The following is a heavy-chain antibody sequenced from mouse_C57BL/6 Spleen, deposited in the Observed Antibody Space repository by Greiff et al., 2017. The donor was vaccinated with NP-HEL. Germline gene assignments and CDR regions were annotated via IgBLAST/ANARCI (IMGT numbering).Heavy chain of an antibody. CDR3: AREGTYYSNSFAY. D-gene: IGHD2-5*01. Sequence: VQLQESGPELVKPGASVKISCKASGYAFSSSWMNWVKQRPGKGLEWIGRIYPGDGDTNYNEKFKSKATLTVDTSSSTAYMQLSSLTSEDSAVYYCAREGTYYSNSFAYWGQGTLVTVSA. CDR1: GYAFSSSW. J-gene: IGHJ3*01. V-gene: IGHV1-82*01. CDR2: IYPGDGDT.